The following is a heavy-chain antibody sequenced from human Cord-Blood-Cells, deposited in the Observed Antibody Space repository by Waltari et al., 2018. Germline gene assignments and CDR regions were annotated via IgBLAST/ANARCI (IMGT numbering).Heavy chain of an antibody. Sequence: QVQLQQWGAGLLKPSETLSLTCAVYGGSFSGYYWSWIRQPPGKGLEWIGEINHSGSTNYNPSHKSRVTISVDTSKNQFSLKLSSVTAADTAVYYCARGLQCGGDCNNWFDPWGQGTLVTVSS. D-gene: IGHD2-21*01. CDR1: GGSFSGYY. V-gene: IGHV4-34*01. CDR2: INHSGST. J-gene: IGHJ5*02. CDR3: ARGLQCGGDCNNWFDP.